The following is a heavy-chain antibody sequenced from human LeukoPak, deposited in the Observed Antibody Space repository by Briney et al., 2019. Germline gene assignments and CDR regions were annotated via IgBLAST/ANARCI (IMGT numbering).Heavy chain of an antibody. CDR2: TYYRSKWYN. CDR3: ARGITGRNDY. V-gene: IGHV6-1*01. D-gene: IGHD1-26*01. CDR1: GDSVSSNSAA. J-gene: IGHJ4*02. Sequence: SQTLSLTCAISGDSVSSNSAAWNRVRQSPSRGLEWLGRTYYRSKWYNEYADSVKSRITINPDTSKNQFSLHLNSVTPEDTAVYYCARGITGRNDYWGQGTLVTVSS.